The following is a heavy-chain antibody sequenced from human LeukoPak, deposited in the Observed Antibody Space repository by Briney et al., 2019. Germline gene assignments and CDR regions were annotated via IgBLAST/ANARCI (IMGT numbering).Heavy chain of an antibody. V-gene: IGHV4-31*03. CDR2: IYYSGST. Sequence: SETLSLTCTVSGGSISSGGYYWSWIRQHPGKGLEWIGYIYYSGSTCYNPSLKSRVTISVDTSKNQFSLKLSSVTAADTAVYYCARAGGFFSPFGYWGQGTLVTVSS. CDR3: ARAGGFFSPFGY. J-gene: IGHJ4*02. CDR1: GGSISSGGYY. D-gene: IGHD3-3*01.